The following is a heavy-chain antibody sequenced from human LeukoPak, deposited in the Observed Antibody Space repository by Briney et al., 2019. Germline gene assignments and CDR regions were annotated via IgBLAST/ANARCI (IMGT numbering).Heavy chain of an antibody. V-gene: IGHV1-2*02. CDR3: ARDGPSVMVEFDY. J-gene: IGHJ4*02. CDR1: GYTFTAYY. Sequence: ASVKVSCKTSGYTFTAYYMYWVRQAPGQGLELMGWINPNSGATNYVQKFQGRVTMTRDTSISAVYMELSRLRSEDTAVYYCARDGPSVMVEFDYWGQGTLVTVSS. CDR2: INPNSGAT. D-gene: IGHD2-15*01.